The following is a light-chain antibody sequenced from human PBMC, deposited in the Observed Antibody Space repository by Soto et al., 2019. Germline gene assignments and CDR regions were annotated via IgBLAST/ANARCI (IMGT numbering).Light chain of an antibody. Sequence: QSALTQPPSASGSPGQSVTISCTGTSSDIGAYNYVSWYQQHPGKAPKLMIFEVTKRPSGVPDRFSGSKSGNTASLTVSGLQAEDEADYYCASYAGSSSVFGTGTKVTVL. CDR3: ASYAGSSSV. V-gene: IGLV2-8*01. CDR1: SSDIGAYNY. CDR2: EVT. J-gene: IGLJ1*01.